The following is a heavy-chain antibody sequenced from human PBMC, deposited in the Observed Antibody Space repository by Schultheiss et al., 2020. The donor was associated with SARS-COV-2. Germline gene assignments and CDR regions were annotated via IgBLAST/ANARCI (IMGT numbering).Heavy chain of an antibody. CDR2: ISNTGRT. V-gene: IGHV4-59*01. J-gene: IGHJ6*02. D-gene: IGHD5-12*01. Sequence: SETLSLTCTVSGGSITSDYWIWIRQPPGKGLEWIGFISNTGRTSYNPSLQSRVSISSDTSKREIYLRVSSVTAADTAVYYCAKDWVHSGYVSEGDSYYYGMDVWGQGTTVTVSS. CDR3: AKDWVHSGYVSEGDSYYYGMDV. CDR1: GGSITSDY.